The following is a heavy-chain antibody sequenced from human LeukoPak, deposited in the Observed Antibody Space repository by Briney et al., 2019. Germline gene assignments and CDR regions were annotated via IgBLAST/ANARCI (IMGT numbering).Heavy chain of an antibody. J-gene: IGHJ4*02. CDR2: ISSSSSYI. D-gene: IGHD3-10*01. CDR1: GFTFSSYS. CDR3: ARDSMVRGVIITALFDY. V-gene: IGHV3-21*01. Sequence: PGGSLRLSCAASGFTFSSYSMNWVRQAPGKGLEWVASISSSSSYIYYADSVKGRFTISRDNAKNSLYLQMNSLRAEDTAVYYCARDSMVRGVIITALFDYWGQGTLVTVSS.